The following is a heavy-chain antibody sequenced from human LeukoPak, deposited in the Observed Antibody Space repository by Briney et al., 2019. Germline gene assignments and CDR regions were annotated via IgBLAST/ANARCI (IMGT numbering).Heavy chain of an antibody. CDR3: AREWGRRVVHYYMDV. CDR1: GYTFTSYG. Sequence: ASVKVSCKASGYTFTSYGISWVRQAPGQGLEWMGWISAYNGNTNYAQKFQGRVTMTRDTSISTAYMDLSRLTSDDTAVYYCAREWGRRVVHYYMDVWGKGTTVTVSS. D-gene: IGHD2-21*01. V-gene: IGHV1-18*01. J-gene: IGHJ6*03. CDR2: ISAYNGNT.